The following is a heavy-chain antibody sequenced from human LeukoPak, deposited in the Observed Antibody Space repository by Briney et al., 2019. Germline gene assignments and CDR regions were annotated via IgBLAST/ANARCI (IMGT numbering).Heavy chain of an antibody. CDR1: GFTFIGYY. Sequence: ASVKVSCKASGFTFIGYYMHWWRQAPGQGLEWMGWINLNTGDTDYAPKFQGRVTMTRDTSITTAYMELSRLRYDDTAVYYCARDQPALDYWGRGTLVTVSS. CDR2: INLNTGDT. V-gene: IGHV1-2*02. CDR3: ARDQPALDY. J-gene: IGHJ4*02.